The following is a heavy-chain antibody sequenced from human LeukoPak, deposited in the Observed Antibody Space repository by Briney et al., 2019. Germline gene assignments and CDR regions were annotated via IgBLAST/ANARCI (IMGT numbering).Heavy chain of an antibody. CDR2: ITWNSGSI. J-gene: IGHJ4*02. D-gene: IGHD3-22*01. Sequence: GGSLRLSCVASGFTFDNYAMHWVRQAPGRGLEWVSGITWNSGSINYADSVKGRFTISRDNAKNSLYLQMNSLRAEDTAVYYCAKDSSVYYHDSRNFDYWGQGTLVTVSS. CDR1: GFTFDNYA. CDR3: AKDSSVYYHDSRNFDY. V-gene: IGHV3-9*01.